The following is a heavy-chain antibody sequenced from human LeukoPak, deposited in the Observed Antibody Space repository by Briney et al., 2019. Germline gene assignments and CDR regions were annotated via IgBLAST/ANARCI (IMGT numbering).Heavy chain of an antibody. CDR3: ARSCSGGSCYHNYYYYGMDV. CDR2: ISAYNGNT. V-gene: IGHV1-18*01. D-gene: IGHD2-15*01. J-gene: IGHJ6*02. Sequence: ASVKVSCKASGYTFTSYGMSRVRQAPGQGLEWMGWISAYNGNTNYAQKLQGRVTMTRDTSTGTVYMELSSLRSEDTAVYYCARSCSGGSCYHNYYYYGMDVWGQGTTVTVSS. CDR1: GYTFTSYG.